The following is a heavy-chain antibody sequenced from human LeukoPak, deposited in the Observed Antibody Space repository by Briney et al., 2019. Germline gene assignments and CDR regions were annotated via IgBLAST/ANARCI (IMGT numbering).Heavy chain of an antibody. V-gene: IGHV3-21*01. D-gene: IGHD6-13*01. CDR3: ARDSSLDY. Sequence: PGGSLRLSCAASGFTFSSYSMNWVRQAPGKGLEWVSSISSSRSYIYYADSVKGRFTISRDNAKNSLYLQMNSLRAEDTAVYYCARDSSLDYWGQGTLVTVSS. J-gene: IGHJ4*02. CDR1: GFTFSSYS. CDR2: ISSSRSYI.